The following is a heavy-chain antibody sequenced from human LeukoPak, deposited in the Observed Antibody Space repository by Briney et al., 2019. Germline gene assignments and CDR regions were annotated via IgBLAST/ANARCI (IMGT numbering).Heavy chain of an antibody. CDR3: VRLVVPAAAGYSSSWSHTYYYYYGMDV. J-gene: IGHJ6*02. CDR1: GGSFSGYY. D-gene: IGHD6-13*01. Sequence: TSETLSLTCAVYGGSFSGYYWSWIRQPPGKGLEWIGEINHSGSTNYNPSLKSRVTISVDTSKNQFSLKLSSVTAADTAVYYCVRLVVPAAAGYSSSWSHTYYYYYGMDVWGQGTMVTVSS. V-gene: IGHV4-34*01. CDR2: INHSGST.